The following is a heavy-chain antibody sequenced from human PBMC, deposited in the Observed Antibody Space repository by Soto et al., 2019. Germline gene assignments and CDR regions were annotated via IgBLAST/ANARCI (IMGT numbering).Heavy chain of an antibody. V-gene: IGHV1-3*01. J-gene: IGHJ6*02. D-gene: IGHD3-3*01. CDR1: GYTFTTYV. Sequence: QVQLVQSGAEVKKPGASVKVSCKASGYTFTTYVMHWVRQAPGQRLEWMGWINAGNDNTKYSQKFQGRVTITRDTSASTVYIELSRLSSEDTAVYYCARVGHYYYGMDGWGQGTTVTVSS. CDR2: INAGNDNT. CDR3: ARVGHYYYGMDG.